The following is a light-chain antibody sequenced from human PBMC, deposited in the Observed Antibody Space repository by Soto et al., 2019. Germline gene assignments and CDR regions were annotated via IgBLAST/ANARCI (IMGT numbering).Light chain of an antibody. CDR2: AAS. CDR3: QQYGSSPPIT. V-gene: IGKV3-20*01. J-gene: IGKJ5*01. CDR1: QRVSGSY. Sequence: EIVLTQSPGTLSLSPGERATLSCRASQRVSGSYLAWYQQKPGQAPRLLISAASSRATGIPDRFSGSGSGTDFTLAIRRLEPEDFAVYYCQQYGSSPPITFGQGTRLEIK.